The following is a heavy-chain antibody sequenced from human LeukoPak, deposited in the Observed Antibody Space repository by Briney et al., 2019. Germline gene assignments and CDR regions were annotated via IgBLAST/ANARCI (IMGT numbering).Heavy chain of an antibody. V-gene: IGHV1-8*01. CDR3: ARVLPPLVPAVLGKVNYMDV. Sequence: ASVKVSCKASGYTFTSYDINWVRQATGQGLEWMGWMNPNSGNTGYAQKFQGRVTMTRNTSISTAYMELSSLRSEDTAVYYCARVLPPLVPAVLGKVNYMDVWGKGTTVTVSS. CDR2: MNPNSGNT. D-gene: IGHD2-2*01. CDR1: GYTFTSYD. J-gene: IGHJ6*03.